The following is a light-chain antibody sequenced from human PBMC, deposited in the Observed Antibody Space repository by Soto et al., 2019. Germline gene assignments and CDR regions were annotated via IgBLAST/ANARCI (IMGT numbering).Light chain of an antibody. CDR2: GAS. J-gene: IGKJ1*01. V-gene: IGKV3-20*01. Sequence: EIVLTQSPGTLSLSPGERATLSCRASQNVDSNYLAWYQQKPGQAPRIIIFGASGRVTGIPDRFSGSGSGTDFTLTISRREPEDFAVYYCQQYGSLSWTFGQGTKVEIK. CDR1: QNVDSNY. CDR3: QQYGSLSWT.